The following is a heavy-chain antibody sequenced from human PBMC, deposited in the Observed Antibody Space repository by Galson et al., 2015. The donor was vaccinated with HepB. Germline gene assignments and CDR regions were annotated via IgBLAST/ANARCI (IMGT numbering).Heavy chain of an antibody. V-gene: IGHV3-33*01. Sequence: SLRLSCAASGFTFSSYGMHWVRQAPGKGLEWVAVIWYDGSNKYYADSVKGRFTISRDNSKNTLYLQMNSLRAEDTAVYYCARGKEDSITMVRGEVYGMDVWGQGTTVTVSS. CDR3: ARGKEDSITMVRGEVYGMDV. CDR2: IWYDGSNK. CDR1: GFTFSSYG. J-gene: IGHJ6*02. D-gene: IGHD3-10*01.